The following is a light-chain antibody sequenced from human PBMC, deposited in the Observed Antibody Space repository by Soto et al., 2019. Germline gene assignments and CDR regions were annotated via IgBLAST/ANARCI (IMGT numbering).Light chain of an antibody. CDR3: QQLNTYPFT. CDR1: QGISSS. Sequence: DILLTQSPSFLSASVGDRVTITCRASQGISSSLAWYQQKSGKAPNFLIYAASTLQTGVPSRFSGSGSGTEFTLTLSSLQAEDFATYYCQQLNTYPFTFGRGTKVDI. V-gene: IGKV1-9*01. J-gene: IGKJ3*01. CDR2: AAS.